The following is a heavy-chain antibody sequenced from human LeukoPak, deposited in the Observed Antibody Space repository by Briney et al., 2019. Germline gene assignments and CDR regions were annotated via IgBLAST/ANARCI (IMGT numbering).Heavy chain of an antibody. D-gene: IGHD3/OR15-3a*01. CDR1: GDSISSYF. CDR3: ARGRLTREMLPLGH. V-gene: IGHV4-59*01. CDR2: IYDSGST. J-gene: IGHJ4*02. Sequence: SETLSLTCTVSGDSISSYFWTWIRQPPGKGLEWIGYIYDSGSTNYNPSLKSRVTISIDTSKKQFSLKLRSVTAADTAVYYCARGRLTREMLPLGHWGQGALVTVTS.